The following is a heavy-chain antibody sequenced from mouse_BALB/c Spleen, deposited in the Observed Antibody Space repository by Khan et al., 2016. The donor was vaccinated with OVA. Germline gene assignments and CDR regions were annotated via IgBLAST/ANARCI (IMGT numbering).Heavy chain of an antibody. CDR3: ARWCGGDSSLYAMDY. D-gene: IGHD1-1*02. Sequence: VQLQESGPGLVAPSQSLSITCTVSGFSLTSYGVHWVRQPPGKGLEWLVVIWSDGSTNYNSVLKSRLSISKDNSKSQVFLKMNSLQTNDTAIYDCARWCGGDSSLYAMDYWGQGTSVTVSS. CDR1: GFSLTSYG. J-gene: IGHJ4*01. V-gene: IGHV2-6*02. CDR2: IWSDGST.